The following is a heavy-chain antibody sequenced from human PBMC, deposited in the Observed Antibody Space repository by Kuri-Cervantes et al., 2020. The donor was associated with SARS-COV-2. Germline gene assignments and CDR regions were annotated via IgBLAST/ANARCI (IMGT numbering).Heavy chain of an antibody. CDR3: ARGDGAYSSSSPFDY. V-gene: IGHV4-59*01. D-gene: IGHD6-6*01. CDR2: IYYSGSP. J-gene: IGHJ4*02. Sequence: SETLSLTCTVSGGSISSYYWSWIRQPPGKGLEWIGYIYYSGSPNYNPSLKSRVTISVDTSKNQFSLKLSSVTAADTAVYYCARGDGAYSSSSPFDYWGQGTLVTVSS. CDR1: GGSISSYY.